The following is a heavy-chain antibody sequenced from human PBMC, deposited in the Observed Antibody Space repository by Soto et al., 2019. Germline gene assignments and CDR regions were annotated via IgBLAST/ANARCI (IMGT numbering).Heavy chain of an antibody. V-gene: IGHV4-34*01. CDR1: GGSFSGYY. CDR3: ARDSIQGPFDY. J-gene: IGHJ4*02. D-gene: IGHD3-3*02. CDR2: INHSGST. Sequence: SETLSLTCAAYGGSFSGYYWSWIRQPPGKGLEWIGEINHSGSTNYNPSLKSRVTISVDMSKMQFSRKLSSVTAADTGVYDCARDSIQGPFDYWGQGTLVTVSS.